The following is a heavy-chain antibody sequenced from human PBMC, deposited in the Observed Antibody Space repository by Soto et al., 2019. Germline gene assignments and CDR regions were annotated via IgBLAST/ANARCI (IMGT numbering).Heavy chain of an antibody. D-gene: IGHD5-18*01. J-gene: IGHJ6*02. Sequence: QVQLVQSGAEVKKPGSSVKVSCKASGGTFSSYAISWVRQAPGQGLEWMGGIIPIFGTANYAQKFQGRVTITADEATSTAYLELRSLRSEDTAVYYCARLSSPRYSYVLTHFYYYYYGMHVGGQGTTFTVSS. CDR3: ARLSSPRYSYVLTHFYYYYYGMHV. CDR2: IIPIFGTA. V-gene: IGHV1-69*01. CDR1: GGTFSSYA.